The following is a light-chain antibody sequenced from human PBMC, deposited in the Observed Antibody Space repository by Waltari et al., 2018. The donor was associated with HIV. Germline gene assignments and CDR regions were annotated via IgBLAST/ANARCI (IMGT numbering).Light chain of an antibody. CDR2: QDD. Sequence: SYELSQPPSVSVSPGQTASITCTGVTLGTKYAFWYQQKAGQSPVLVIYQDDKRPSGIPERFSGSNSGNTATLTISGTQAMDEADYYCQTWDNRTARVFGPGTKVTVL. CDR1: TLGTKY. V-gene: IGLV3-1*01. CDR3: QTWDNRTARV. J-gene: IGLJ1*01.